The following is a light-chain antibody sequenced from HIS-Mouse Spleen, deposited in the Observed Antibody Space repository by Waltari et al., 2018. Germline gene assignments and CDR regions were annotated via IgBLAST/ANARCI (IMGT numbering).Light chain of an antibody. CDR1: QSISSY. CDR2: AAS. J-gene: IGKJ1*01. Sequence: DIQMTQSPSSLSASVGDSVTITFRASQSISSYLNWYQQKPGKAPKILIYAASSLKSGVPERFSGSGSVTDFTLTISSLQPEDFATYYCQQSYSTPRTFGQGTKVEIK. V-gene: IGKV1-39*01. CDR3: QQSYSTPRT.